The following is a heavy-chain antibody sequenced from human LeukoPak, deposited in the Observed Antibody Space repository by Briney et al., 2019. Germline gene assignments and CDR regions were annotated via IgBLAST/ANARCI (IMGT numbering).Heavy chain of an antibody. Sequence: GASVKVSCKASGYTFTGYYMHWVRQAPGQGLEWMGRINPNSGGTNYAQKFQGRVTMTRDTSISTAYMELSRLRSDDTAVYYCARSYYCDSSGYYALWGQGTLVTVSS. CDR2: INPNSGGT. D-gene: IGHD3-22*01. CDR1: GYTFTGYY. V-gene: IGHV1-2*06. J-gene: IGHJ4*02. CDR3: ARSYYCDSSGYYAL.